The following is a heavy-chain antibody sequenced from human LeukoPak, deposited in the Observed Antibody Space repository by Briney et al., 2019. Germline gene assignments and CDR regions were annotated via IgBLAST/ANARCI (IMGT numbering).Heavy chain of an antibody. J-gene: IGHJ4*02. Sequence: GRSLRLSCTASGFTFGDYAMSWVRQAPGKGLEWVGFIRSKAYGGTTEYAASVKGRFTISRDDSKSIAYLQMNSLKTEDTAAYYCTRDSGGATISDYWGQGTLVTVPS. CDR2: IRSKAYGGTT. CDR1: GFTFGDYA. D-gene: IGHD1-26*01. V-gene: IGHV3-49*04. CDR3: TRDSGGATISDY.